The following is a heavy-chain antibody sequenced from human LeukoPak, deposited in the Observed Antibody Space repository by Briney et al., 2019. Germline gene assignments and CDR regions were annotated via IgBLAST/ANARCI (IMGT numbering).Heavy chain of an antibody. V-gene: IGHV4-38-2*02. D-gene: IGHD3-16*01. CDR3: ARELGDRYNFYYMDV. CDR1: GYSISSGYY. J-gene: IGHJ6*03. Sequence: PSETLSLTCTVSGYSISSGYYWGWIRQPPGKGLEWIGSIYHSGSTYYSPSLKSRVTISVGTSRNQFSLKLSSVTAADTAVYYCARELGDRYNFYYMDVWGKGTTVTVSS. CDR2: IYHSGST.